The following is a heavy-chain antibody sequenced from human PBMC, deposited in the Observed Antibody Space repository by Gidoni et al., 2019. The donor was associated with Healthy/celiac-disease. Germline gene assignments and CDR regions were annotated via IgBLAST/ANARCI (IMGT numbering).Heavy chain of an antibody. CDR2: IYYSGSN. Sequence: QVQLQESGPGLVKPSQTLSLPCTVSVGSISSGGYYWSWIRQHPGKGLEWIGYIYYSGSNYYNPYLKSRVTISVDTSKNQFSLKLSSVTAAETAVYYCAREAGYDFWSGGWFDPWGQGTLVTVSS. CDR3: AREAGYDFWSGGWFDP. V-gene: IGHV4-31*03. J-gene: IGHJ5*02. D-gene: IGHD3-3*01. CDR1: VGSISSGGYY.